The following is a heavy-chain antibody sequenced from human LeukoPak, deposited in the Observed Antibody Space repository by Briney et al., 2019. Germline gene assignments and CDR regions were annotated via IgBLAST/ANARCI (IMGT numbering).Heavy chain of an antibody. V-gene: IGHV3-23*01. J-gene: IGHJ4*02. CDR2: ITISGSDT. D-gene: IGHD5-24*01. CDR1: GFTFNSCA. CDR3: AKAIRDGYSYFDY. Sequence: GGSLRLSCVASGFTFNSCAMSWVRQAPGKGLEWVSVITISGSDTYYPDSVKGRFTISRDNSKNTLYLQMNSLRVEDTAVYYCAKAIRDGYSYFDYWGQGTLVTVSS.